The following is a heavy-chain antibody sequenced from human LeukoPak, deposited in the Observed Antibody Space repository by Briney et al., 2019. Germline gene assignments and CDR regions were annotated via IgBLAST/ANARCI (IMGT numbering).Heavy chain of an antibody. CDR2: INPNSGAT. D-gene: IGHD2-2*01. Sequence: ASVKVSCKASGYTFNAYYMHWVRQAPGQGLEWMGWINPNSGATNYAQKFQGRVTMTSDTSISTAYMEVGRLRPDDTAVYYCASPGRYCDTTNCYSQHVPYFWGQGTLVIVSS. V-gene: IGHV1-2*02. CDR1: GYTFNAYY. CDR3: ASPGRYCDTTNCYSQHVPYF. J-gene: IGHJ4*02.